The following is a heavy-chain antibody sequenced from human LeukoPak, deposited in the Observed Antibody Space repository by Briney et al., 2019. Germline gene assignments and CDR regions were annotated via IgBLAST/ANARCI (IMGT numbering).Heavy chain of an antibody. CDR2: IYTSGTT. Sequence: PSETLSLTCTVSGGSISSYYWSWIRQPAGKGLEWIGRIYTSGTTNYNPSLKSRVTMSVDTSKNQFSLKLSSVTAADTAVYCCASARTTAFMDVWGKGTTVTVSS. D-gene: IGHD2-2*01. CDR3: ASARTTAFMDV. J-gene: IGHJ6*04. CDR1: GGSISSYY. V-gene: IGHV4-4*07.